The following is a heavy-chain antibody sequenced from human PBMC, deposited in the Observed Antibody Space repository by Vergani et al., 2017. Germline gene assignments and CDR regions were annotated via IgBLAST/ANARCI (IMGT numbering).Heavy chain of an antibody. J-gene: IGHJ4*02. D-gene: IGHD3-9*01. CDR1: GFTFSSYW. CDR3: TTDYDILTGYYFDY. Sequence: EVQLVESGGGLVQPGGSLRLSCAASGFTFSSYWMSWVRQAPGKGLEWVGRIKSKTDGGTTDYAAPVKGRFTISRDDSKNTLYLQMNSLKTEDTAVYYCTTDYDILTGYYFDYWGQGTLVTVSS. V-gene: IGHV3-15*01. CDR2: IKSKTDGGTT.